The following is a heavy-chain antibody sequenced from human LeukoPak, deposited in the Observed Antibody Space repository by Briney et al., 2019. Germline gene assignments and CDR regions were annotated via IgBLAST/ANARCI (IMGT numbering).Heavy chain of an antibody. CDR3: GSLHQVRGLTVFDL. CDR2: INHRGST. Sequence: SETLSLTCALYGGSLSDYYWNWIRQPPGKGLEWIGEINHRGSTSYNPSLKSRVTISVDTSKNQFSLNPRSVTAADTAVYYCGSLHQVRGLTVFDLWGQGTLVTVSS. V-gene: IGHV4-34*01. CDR1: GGSLSDYY. J-gene: IGHJ4*02. D-gene: IGHD3-10*01.